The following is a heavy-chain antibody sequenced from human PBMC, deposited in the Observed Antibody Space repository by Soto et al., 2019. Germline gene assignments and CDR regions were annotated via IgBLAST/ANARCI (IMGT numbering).Heavy chain of an antibody. CDR1: GFSLSTSGMC. Sequence: SGPTLVNPTQTLTLTCTFSGFSLSTSGMCVSWIRQPPGKALEWLARIDWDDDKYYSTSLKIRLTISKDTSKNQVVLTMTNMDPVDTATYYCARVVAATAFDYWGQGTLVTVSS. V-gene: IGHV2-70*11. CDR2: IDWDDDK. D-gene: IGHD2-15*01. J-gene: IGHJ4*02. CDR3: ARVVAATAFDY.